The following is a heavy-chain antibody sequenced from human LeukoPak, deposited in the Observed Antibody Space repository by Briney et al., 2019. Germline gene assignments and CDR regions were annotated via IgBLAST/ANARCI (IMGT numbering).Heavy chain of an antibody. V-gene: IGHV3-20*04. CDR2: INWNGGST. D-gene: IGHD3-3*01. CDR3: AREGLDYDFWSGPRDYYYYYYMVV. Sequence: GGSLRLSCAASGFTFDDYGMSWVRQAPGRGLEWVSGINWNGGSTGYADSVKGRFTISRDNAKNSLYLQMNSLRAEDTALYYCAREGLDYDFWSGPRDYYYYYYMVVWGKGTTVTVSS. CDR1: GFTFDDYG. J-gene: IGHJ6*03.